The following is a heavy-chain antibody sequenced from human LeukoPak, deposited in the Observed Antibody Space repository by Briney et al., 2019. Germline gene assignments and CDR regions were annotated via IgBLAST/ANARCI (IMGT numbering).Heavy chain of an antibody. Sequence: GGSLRLSCAASGFTFSRYEMNWVRQAPGKGLEWVSYISRSGDTLYFADSVKGRFTISRDNAKNSLYLQMSSLRAEDTAVYYCARDYASDYWGQGTLVTVSS. CDR1: GFTFSRYE. CDR2: ISRSGDTL. J-gene: IGHJ4*02. D-gene: IGHD3-10*01. CDR3: ARDYASDY. V-gene: IGHV3-48*03.